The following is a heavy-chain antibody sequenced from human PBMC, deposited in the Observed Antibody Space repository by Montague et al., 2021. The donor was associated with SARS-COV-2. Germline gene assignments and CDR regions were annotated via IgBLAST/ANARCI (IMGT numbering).Heavy chain of an antibody. Sequence: SETLSLTCTVSGGAISTSSFHWGWVRQSPGKGLEWIAIIYFSGSAYYNPSLKSRVSISIDTSKNKFSLQLTSVTAADTAVYYCARHAPFSDNYRRYPFNFDFWGQGTLVTVSS. J-gene: IGHJ4*02. CDR2: IYFSGSA. CDR1: GGAISTSSFH. D-gene: IGHD1-1*01. CDR3: ARHAPFSDNYRRYPFNFDF. V-gene: IGHV4-39*01.